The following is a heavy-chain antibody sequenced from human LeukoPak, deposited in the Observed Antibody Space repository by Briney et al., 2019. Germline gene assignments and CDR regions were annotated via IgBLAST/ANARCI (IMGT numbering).Heavy chain of an antibody. CDR3: AKDPSSWYGYYYYMDV. D-gene: IGHD6-13*01. J-gene: IGHJ6*03. V-gene: IGHV3-30*02. CDR1: GFTFSSYG. Sequence: GGSLRLSCAASGFTFSSYGMHWVRQAPGKGLEWVAFIRYDGSNKYYADSVKGRFTISRDNSKNTLYLQMNSLRAEDTAVYYCAKDPSSWYGYYYYMDVWGKGTTVTISS. CDR2: IRYDGSNK.